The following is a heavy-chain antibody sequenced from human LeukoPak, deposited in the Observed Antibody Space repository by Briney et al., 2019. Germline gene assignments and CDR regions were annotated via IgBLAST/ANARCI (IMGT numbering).Heavy chain of an antibody. CDR3: ARCQRQGVVVPAANVVDYYYGMDV. D-gene: IGHD2-2*01. Sequence: GASVKVSCKASGYTFTSYDINWVRQATGQGLEWMGWMNPNSGNTGYAQKFQGRVTMTRNTSISTAYMELSSLRAEDTAVYYCARCQRQGVVVPAANVVDYYYGMDVWGQGTTVTVSS. CDR1: GYTFTSYD. V-gene: IGHV1-8*01. J-gene: IGHJ6*02. CDR2: MNPNSGNT.